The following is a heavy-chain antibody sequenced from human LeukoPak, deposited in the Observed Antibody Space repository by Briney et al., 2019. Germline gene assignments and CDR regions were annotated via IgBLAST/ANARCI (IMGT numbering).Heavy chain of an antibody. CDR2: FSGSGGST. D-gene: IGHD6-13*01. CDR1: GFTFSSYA. Sequence: QPGGSLRLSCAASGFTFSSYAMSWVRQAPGKGLECISGFSGSGGSTYYADSVKGRFTISRDNSKNTLYLQMNSLRAEDTAVYYCAKGGVYSSSWPAEYFQHWGQGTLVTVSS. V-gene: IGHV3-23*01. CDR3: AKGGVYSSSWPAEYFQH. J-gene: IGHJ1*01.